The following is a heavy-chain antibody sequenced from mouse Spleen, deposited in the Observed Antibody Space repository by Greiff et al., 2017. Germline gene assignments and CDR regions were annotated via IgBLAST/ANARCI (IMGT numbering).Heavy chain of an antibody. D-gene: IGHD2-3*01. V-gene: IGHV5-15*01. CDR2: ISNLAYSI. Sequence: DVKLVESGGGLVKPGGSLKLSCAASGFTFSDYGMAWVRQAPGKGPEWVAFISNLAYSIYYADTVTGRFTISRENAKNTLYLEMSSLRSEDTAMYYCARHPYDGYYDYYAMDYWGQGTSVTVSS. CDR3: ARHPYDGYYDYYAMDY. CDR1: GFTFSDYG. J-gene: IGHJ4*01.